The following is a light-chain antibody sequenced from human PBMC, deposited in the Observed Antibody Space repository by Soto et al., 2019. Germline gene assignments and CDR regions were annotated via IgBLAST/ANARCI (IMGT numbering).Light chain of an antibody. CDR3: ATWDRSLSVGV. CDR2: DND. Sequence: QSVLTQPPSVSAAPGQKVTISCSGSSSNIGNNYVFWYQQLPGTAPKLLIYDNDKRPSGIPDRFSGSKSGTSATLGITGLQTWDEANYYCATWDRSLSVGVFGGGTKPTVL. CDR1: SSNIGNNY. J-gene: IGLJ2*01. V-gene: IGLV1-51*01.